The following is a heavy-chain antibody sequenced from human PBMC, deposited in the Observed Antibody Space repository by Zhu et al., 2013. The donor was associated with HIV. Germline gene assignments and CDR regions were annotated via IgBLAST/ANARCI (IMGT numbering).Heavy chain of an antibody. J-gene: IGHJ3*01. D-gene: IGHD6-13*01. CDR1: GYTFTSYH. V-gene: IGHV1-46*01. CDR2: IKPSGGST. CDR3: ARDKLATVGFDGFDV. Sequence: QVQLVQSAAEVKMPGASVKVSCKASGYTFTSYHIHWVRQAPGQRLEWMGIIKPSGGSTRNAQKFQDRVTVTRDTSTSTVYMELSSLRAEDTAIYYCARDKLATVGFDGFDVWGQGTMVTVSS.